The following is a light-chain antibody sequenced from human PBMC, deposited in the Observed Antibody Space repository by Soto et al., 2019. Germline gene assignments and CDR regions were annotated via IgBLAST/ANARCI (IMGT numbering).Light chain of an antibody. J-gene: IGKJ1*01. CDR3: QQYNNWPPWT. V-gene: IGKV3-15*01. CDR2: DAS. CDR1: QSVSGN. Sequence: EIVMTQSPATMSVSAGERDTISCRTSQSVSGNLAWYQQRPGQAPRLLIYDASTRATGIPARFSGSGSGTEFTLTINRLQSEDFAVYYCQQYNNWPPWTFGQGTKVDIK.